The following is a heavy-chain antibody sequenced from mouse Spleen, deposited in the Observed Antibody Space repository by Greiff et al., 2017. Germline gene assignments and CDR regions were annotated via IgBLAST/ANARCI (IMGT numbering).Heavy chain of an antibody. CDR2: ISTYYGDA. D-gene: IGHD4-1*01. CDR3: ARGTGTPAWFAY. CDR1: GYTFTDYA. V-gene: IGHV1-67*01. J-gene: IGHJ3*01. Sequence: QVQLQQSGAELVRPGVSVKISCKGSGYTFTDYAMHWVKQSHAKSLEWIGVISTYYGDASYNQKFKGKATLTADTSSNTAYMQLSSLTSEDSAVYYCARGTGTPAWFAYWGQGTLVTVSA.